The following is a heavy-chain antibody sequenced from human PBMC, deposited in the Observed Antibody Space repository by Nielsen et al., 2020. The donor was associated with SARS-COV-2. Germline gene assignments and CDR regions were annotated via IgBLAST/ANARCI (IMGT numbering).Heavy chain of an antibody. V-gene: IGHV1-69*13. CDR3: ARSGVYYYGSGSYYHDYYHYMDV. Sequence: SVKVSCKASGGTFSSYAISWVRQAPGQGLEWMGGIIPIFGTANYAQKFQGRVTITADESTSTAYMELSSLRSEDTAVYYYARSGVYYYGSGSYYHDYYHYMDVWGKGTTVTVSS. J-gene: IGHJ6*03. CDR2: IIPIFGTA. D-gene: IGHD3-10*01. CDR1: GGTFSSYA.